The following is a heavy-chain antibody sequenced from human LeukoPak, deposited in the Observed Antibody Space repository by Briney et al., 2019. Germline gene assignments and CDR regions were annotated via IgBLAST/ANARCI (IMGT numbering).Heavy chain of an antibody. J-gene: IGHJ4*02. Sequence: GGSLRLSCAASGFSFSSYAMSWVRQAPGKGLEWVSAISGSGDSTYYADSVKGRFTISRDNSKNTLYLQMNSLRAEDTAVYYCANLGPGSQSSFDYWGQGTLVTVSS. CDR1: GFSFSSYA. V-gene: IGHV3-23*01. CDR2: ISGSGDST. D-gene: IGHD3-10*01. CDR3: ANLGPGSQSSFDY.